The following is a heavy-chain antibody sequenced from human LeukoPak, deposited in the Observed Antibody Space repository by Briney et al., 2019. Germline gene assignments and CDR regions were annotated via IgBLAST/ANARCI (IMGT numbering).Heavy chain of an antibody. CDR3: AKGRALGNY. CDR2: ISWNSGSI. D-gene: IGHD1-26*01. J-gene: IGHJ4*02. Sequence: GGSLRLSCAASGFTFDDYAMHWVRQAPGKGLEWVSGISWNSGSIGYADSVKGRFTISRDNSKNTLYLQMNSLRAEDTAVYYCAKGRALGNYWGQGTLVTVSS. CDR1: GFTFDDYA. V-gene: IGHV3-9*01.